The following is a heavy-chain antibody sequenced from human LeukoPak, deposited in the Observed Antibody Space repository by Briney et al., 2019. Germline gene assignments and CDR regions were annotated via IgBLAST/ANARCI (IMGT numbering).Heavy chain of an antibody. V-gene: IGHV3-30*02. CDR2: IQNDGSDK. J-gene: IGHJ4*02. CDR1: GISSRRSG. CDR3: AREGGVVVAGTFDY. Sequence: GGSLRLSCAVSGISSRRSGMHWVRQAPGKGLEWVAFIQNDGSDKKYADSVKGRFTVSRDNSKNTVYLQMNTLRSEDTAVYYCAREGGVVVAGTFDYWGQGTLVTVSS. D-gene: IGHD6-19*01.